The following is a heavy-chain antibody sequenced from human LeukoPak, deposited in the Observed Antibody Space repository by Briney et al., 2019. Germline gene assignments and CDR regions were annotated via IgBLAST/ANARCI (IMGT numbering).Heavy chain of an antibody. CDR2: IHSDGSNK. J-gene: IGHJ5*02. CDR3: AKDQAGA. Sequence: GGSLRLSCAASGFTFSSYAMHWVRQAPGKGLEWVAFIHSDGSNKHYADSVKGRFTISRENSKNTLYLQMNSPGAEDTAVYYCAKDQAGAWGQGTRVTVSS. CDR1: GFTFSSYA. V-gene: IGHV3-30*02. D-gene: IGHD1-26*01.